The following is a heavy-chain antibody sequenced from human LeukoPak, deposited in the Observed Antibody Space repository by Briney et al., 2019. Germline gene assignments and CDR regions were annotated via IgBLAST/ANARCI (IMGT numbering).Heavy chain of an antibody. D-gene: IGHD5-18*01. CDR2: IYHSGST. J-gene: IGHJ4*02. CDR1: GGSISSSNW. V-gene: IGHV4-4*02. CDR3: ASRRRGYSYGYLVY. Sequence: SGTLSLTCAVSGGSISSSNWWSWVRQPPGKGLEWIGEIYHSGSTNYNPSLKSRVTISVDTSKNQFSLKLSSVTAADTAVYYCASRRRGYSYGYLVYWGQGTLVTVSS.